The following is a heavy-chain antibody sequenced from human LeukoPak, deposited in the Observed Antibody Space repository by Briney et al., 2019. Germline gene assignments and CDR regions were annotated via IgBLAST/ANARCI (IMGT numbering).Heavy chain of an antibody. CDR3: ARAGIEYYDSSGYYLNWFDP. J-gene: IGHJ5*02. D-gene: IGHD3-22*01. CDR2: ISYDGSNK. Sequence: GGSLRLSCAASGFTFSSYAMHWVRQAPGKGLEWVAVISYDGSNKYYADSVKGRFTIPRDNSKNTLYLQMNSLRAEDTAVYYCARAGIEYYDSSGYYLNWFDPWGQGTLVTVSS. CDR1: GFTFSSYA. V-gene: IGHV3-30-3*01.